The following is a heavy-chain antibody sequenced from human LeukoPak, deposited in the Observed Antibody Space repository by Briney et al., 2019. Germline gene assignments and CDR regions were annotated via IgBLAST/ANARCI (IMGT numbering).Heavy chain of an antibody. CDR1: GFTVSSNY. CDR2: IYSGGST. V-gene: IGHV3-53*01. CDR3: ASVYYYDSSGYSRDAFDI. Sequence: GGSLRLSCAASGFTVSSNYMSWVRQAPGKGLEWVSVIYSGGSTYYTDSVKGRFTISRDNSKNTLYLQMNSLRAEDTAVYYCASVYYYDSSGYSRDAFDIWGQGTMVTVSS. D-gene: IGHD3-22*01. J-gene: IGHJ3*02.